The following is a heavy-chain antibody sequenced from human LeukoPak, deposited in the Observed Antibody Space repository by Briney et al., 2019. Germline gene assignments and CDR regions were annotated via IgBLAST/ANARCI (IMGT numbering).Heavy chain of an antibody. CDR1: GFTFSSYA. CDR2: ISGSGGST. Sequence: GGSLRLSCAASGFTFSSYAMSWVRQAPGKGLEWVSAISGSGGSTYYADSVKGRFTISRDNSKNTLYLQMNSLRAEDTAVYYCARASYDFWSGYARPGWFDPWGQGTLVTVSS. D-gene: IGHD3-3*01. CDR3: ARASYDFWSGYARPGWFDP. J-gene: IGHJ5*02. V-gene: IGHV3-23*01.